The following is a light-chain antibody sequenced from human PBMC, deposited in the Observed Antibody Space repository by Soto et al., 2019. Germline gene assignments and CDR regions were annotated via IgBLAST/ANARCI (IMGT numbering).Light chain of an antibody. CDR1: QSVSNY. V-gene: IGKV3-11*01. J-gene: IGKJ3*01. CDR3: QQRSDWPPFT. Sequence: EIVLTQSPATLSLSPGERATLSCRASQSVSNYLAWYQQKPGQAPRLLIYDASNRANGIPARFSGSGSGTDFTLTISSLEPEDFAVYDCQQRSDWPPFTFGPGTKVDIK. CDR2: DAS.